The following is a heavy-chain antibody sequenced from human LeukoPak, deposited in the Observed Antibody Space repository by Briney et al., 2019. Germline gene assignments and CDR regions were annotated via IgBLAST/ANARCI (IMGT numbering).Heavy chain of an antibody. CDR1: GFTFNSYG. J-gene: IGHJ4*02. D-gene: IGHD3-10*01. CDR3: ARSTMVIPYYFDY. CDR2: ISYDGSNK. V-gene: IGHV3-30*03. Sequence: PGGSLRLSCAASGFTFNSYGMHWVRQAPGKGLEWVAVISYDGSNKYYADSVKGRFTISRDNSKNTLYLQMNSLRAEDTAVYYCARSTMVIPYYFDYWGQGTLVTVSS.